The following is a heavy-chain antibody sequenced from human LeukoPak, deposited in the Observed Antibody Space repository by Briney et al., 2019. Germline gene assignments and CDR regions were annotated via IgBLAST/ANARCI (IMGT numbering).Heavy chain of an antibody. D-gene: IGHD3-22*01. CDR2: IRSKAYGGTT. CDR1: GFTFGDYA. V-gene: IGHV3-49*03. CDR3: KRAGGGGFTMIVVVNEDEGYFDY. J-gene: IGHJ4*02. Sequence: GGSLRLSCTASGFTFGDYAMSWFRQAPGKGLEWVGFIRSKAYGGTTEYAASVKGRFTISRDDSKSIAYLQMNSLKTEDTAVYYCKRAGGGGFTMIVVVNEDEGYFDYWGQGTLVTVSS.